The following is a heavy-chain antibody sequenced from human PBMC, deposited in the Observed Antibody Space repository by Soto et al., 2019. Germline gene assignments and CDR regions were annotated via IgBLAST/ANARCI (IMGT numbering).Heavy chain of an antibody. CDR3: AARDPAGVGAGKVY. Sequence: EVQLLESGGGLVQPGGSLRLSCVASGFTFSSYAMGWVRQAPGKGLEWVSGASGSGDSTYYADSVKGRFTISRDKSKSTLYLQMNSLRADDTAVYYCAARDPAGVGAGKVYWGQGTLVIVSS. D-gene: IGHD6-13*01. V-gene: IGHV3-23*01. CDR2: ASGSGDST. J-gene: IGHJ4*02. CDR1: GFTFSSYA.